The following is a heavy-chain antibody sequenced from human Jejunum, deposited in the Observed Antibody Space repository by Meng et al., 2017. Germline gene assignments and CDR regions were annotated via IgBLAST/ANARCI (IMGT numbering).Heavy chain of an antibody. CDR2: SYYSGST. Sequence: AETLSLTCTVSGGSISSSRSYWGRLRQPPGKGLELIGTSYYSGSTYYNPSLKSRVTISVDKSKNQFSLKLSSVTAADTAVYYCARDLGKVSWGFHDPAYYFDYWGQGTLVTVSS. CDR3: ARDLGKVSWGFHDPAYYFDY. D-gene: IGHD3-16*01. J-gene: IGHJ4*02. V-gene: IGHV4-39*07. CDR1: GGSISSSRSY.